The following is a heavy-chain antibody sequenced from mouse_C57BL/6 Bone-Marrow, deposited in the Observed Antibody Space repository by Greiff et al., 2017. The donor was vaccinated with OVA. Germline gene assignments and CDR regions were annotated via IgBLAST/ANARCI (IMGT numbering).Heavy chain of an antibody. Sequence: QVQLQQSGAELVKPGASVKMSCKASGYTFTTYPIEWMKQNHGKSLEWIGNFHPYNDDTKYNEKFKGKATLTVEKSSSTVYLELSRLTSDDSAVYYCARNLPYYGSHYYAMDYWGQGTSVTVSS. CDR2: FHPYNDDT. J-gene: IGHJ4*01. D-gene: IGHD1-1*01. CDR3: ARNLPYYGSHYYAMDY. CDR1: GYTFTTYP. V-gene: IGHV1-47*01.